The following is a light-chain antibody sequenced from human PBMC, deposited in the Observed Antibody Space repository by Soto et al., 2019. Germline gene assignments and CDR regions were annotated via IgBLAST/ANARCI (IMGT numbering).Light chain of an antibody. CDR1: SSDVGGYNY. V-gene: IGLV2-14*01. Sequence: QSVLTQPASVSGSPGQSITISCTGTSSDVGGYNYVSWYQQHPGKAPKLMIYEVSNRPSGVSNRFSGSKSGNTASLTISGLQAEDEADYYCGSYTGSSYVFGTGTKVTVL. CDR3: GSYTGSSYV. CDR2: EVS. J-gene: IGLJ1*01.